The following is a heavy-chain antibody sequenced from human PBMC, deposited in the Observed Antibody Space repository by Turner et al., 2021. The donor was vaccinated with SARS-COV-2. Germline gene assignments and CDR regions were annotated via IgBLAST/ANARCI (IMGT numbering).Heavy chain of an antibody. Sequence: VQVLESGGGLVQPGGSLRLFCAASGFTFSSYGMHWVRQATGKGLEWVAVTSYDGSNKYYADSVKGRFTISRDNSKNTLYLQMNSLRAEDTAGYYCAKQQGLYSNPMYYFDYWGQGTLVTVSS. V-gene: IGHV3-30*18. CDR1: GFTFSSYG. CDR2: TSYDGSNK. J-gene: IGHJ4*02. CDR3: AKQQGLYSNPMYYFDY. D-gene: IGHD4-4*01.